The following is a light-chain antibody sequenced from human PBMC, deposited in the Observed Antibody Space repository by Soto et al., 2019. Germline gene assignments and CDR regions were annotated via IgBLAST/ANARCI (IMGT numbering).Light chain of an antibody. V-gene: IGKV2-28*01. CDR1: QSLLHSNAYNY. CDR3: MQTLQTPYT. Sequence: IVMTQSPLSLPVTPGEPAYVSCRSSQSLLHSNAYNYLDWYLQKPGQSPQLLIYFGSNRASGVPDRFSGSGSGTDFTLKISRVEAEDVGVYYCMQTLQTPYTFGQGTKLEIK. CDR2: FGS. J-gene: IGKJ2*01.